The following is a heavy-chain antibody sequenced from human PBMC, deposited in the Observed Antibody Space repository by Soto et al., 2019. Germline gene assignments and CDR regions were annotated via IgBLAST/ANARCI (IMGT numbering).Heavy chain of an antibody. J-gene: IGHJ6*02. CDR1: GGSFSDYY. Sequence: SETLSLTCAVHGGSFSDYYWSWIRQPPGKGLEWIGEINYSGRTNYNPSLKSRVTISVDTSKNQFPLTLSSMTAADTAVYYCARDTAPSDVWGQGTTVTVSS. V-gene: IGHV4-34*01. CDR2: INYSGRT. D-gene: IGHD4-17*01. CDR3: ARDTAPSDV.